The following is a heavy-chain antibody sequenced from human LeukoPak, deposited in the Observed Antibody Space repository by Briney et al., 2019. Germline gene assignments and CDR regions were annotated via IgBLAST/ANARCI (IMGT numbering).Heavy chain of an antibody. CDR1: GFTFSSYG. Sequence: GGSLRLSCAASGFTFSSYGMHWVRQAPGKGLEWVAFIRYDGSNKYYADSVKGRFTISRHTSKNTLYLQMNSLRAEDTAVYYCAKDYYCSGGSCYFTSPMIFDYGGQGTLVTVSS. V-gene: IGHV3-30*02. CDR2: IRYDGSNK. D-gene: IGHD2-15*01. J-gene: IGHJ4*02. CDR3: AKDYYCSGGSCYFTSPMIFDY.